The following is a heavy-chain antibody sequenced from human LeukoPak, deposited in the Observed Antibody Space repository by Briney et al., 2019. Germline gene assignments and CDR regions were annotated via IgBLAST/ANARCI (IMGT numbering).Heavy chain of an antibody. D-gene: IGHD3-22*01. CDR2: MNQDGSEK. J-gene: IGHJ6*02. Sequence: PGGSLRLSCEGSGFTFNAFWMTWVRLAPGKGLEWVANMNQDGSEKFYVDSVKGRFTISRDNAKNSLYLQMTSLRVEDTAVYYCARPPNWDNSAYRPMDVWGQGTTVIVSS. CDR3: ARPPNWDNSAYRPMDV. CDR1: GFTFNAFW. V-gene: IGHV3-7*01.